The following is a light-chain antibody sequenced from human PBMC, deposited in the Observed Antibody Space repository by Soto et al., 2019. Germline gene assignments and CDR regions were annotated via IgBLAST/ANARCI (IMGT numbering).Light chain of an antibody. CDR1: SSDVGGYNS. V-gene: IGLV2-11*01. CDR2: DVN. Sequence: QSALTQPRSVSGSPGQSVTISCTGTSSDVGGYNSVSWYQQHPGKAPKLMIYDVNKRPSGVPDRFSGSKSGNTASLTISGLQAEDEADYYCCSYAGSYSYVFATGTKLTVL. J-gene: IGLJ1*01. CDR3: CSYAGSYSYV.